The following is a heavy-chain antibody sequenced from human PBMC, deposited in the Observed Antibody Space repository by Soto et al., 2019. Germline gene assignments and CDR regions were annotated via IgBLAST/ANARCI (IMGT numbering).Heavy chain of an antibody. CDR3: ARYPAYYYDSSGYYTLYYYGMDV. CDR2: IDPSDSYT. J-gene: IGHJ6*02. Sequence: PGESLKLSCKGSGYSFTSYWISWVRQMPGKGLEWMGRIDPSDSYTNYSPSFQGHVTISADKSISTAYLQWSSLKASDTAMYYCARYPAYYYDSSGYYTLYYYGMDVWGQGTTVTVSS. V-gene: IGHV5-10-1*01. CDR1: GYSFTSYW. D-gene: IGHD3-22*01.